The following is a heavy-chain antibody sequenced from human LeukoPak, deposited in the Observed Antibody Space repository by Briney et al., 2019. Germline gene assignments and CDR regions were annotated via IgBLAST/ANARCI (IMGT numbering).Heavy chain of an antibody. J-gene: IGHJ4*02. CDR1: GFTFSSYS. V-gene: IGHV3-21*01. CDR2: ISGSSSYI. CDR3: ARDHSGGSFDY. Sequence: GGSLRLSCAASGFTFSSYSMNWVRQAPGKGLEWVSSISGSSSYIYYADSVKGRFTISRDNAKNSLYLQMNSLRAEDTAVYYCARDHSGGSFDYWGQGTLVTVSS. D-gene: IGHD1-26*01.